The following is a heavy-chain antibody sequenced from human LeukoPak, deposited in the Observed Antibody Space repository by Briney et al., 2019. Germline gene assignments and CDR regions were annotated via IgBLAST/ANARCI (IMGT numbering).Heavy chain of an antibody. J-gene: IGHJ5*02. V-gene: IGHV1-2*02. CDR2: INPNSGGT. CDR1: GYTFTGYY. D-gene: IGHD3-10*01. Sequence: ASVKVSCKASGYTFTGYYMHWVRQAPGQGLEWMGWINPNSGGTNYAQKFQGRVTMTRDTSISTAYMELSGLRSDDTAVYYCARDDYGSGSSLASTFDPWGQGTLVTVSS. CDR3: ARDDYGSGSSLASTFDP.